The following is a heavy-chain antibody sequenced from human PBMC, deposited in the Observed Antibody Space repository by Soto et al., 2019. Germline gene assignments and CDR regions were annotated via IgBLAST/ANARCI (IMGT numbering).Heavy chain of an antibody. V-gene: IGHV1-8*01. CDR1: GYTFTSYD. CDR3: ARVPYYYGSGSYGY. D-gene: IGHD3-10*01. Sequence: QVQLVQSGAEVKKPGASVKVSCKASGYTFTSYDINXVRQATGQGLEWMGWMNPNSGNTGYAQKYQGRVTMTRNTSISTAYMELSSLRSEDTAVYYCARVPYYYGSGSYGYWGQGTLVTVSS. J-gene: IGHJ4*02. CDR2: MNPNSGNT.